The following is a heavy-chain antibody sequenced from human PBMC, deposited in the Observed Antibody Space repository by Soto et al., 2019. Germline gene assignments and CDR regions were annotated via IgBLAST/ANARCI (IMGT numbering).Heavy chain of an antibody. CDR1: GYKFSSYA. Sequence: QGQLVQSGAEVKKPGASVKVSCKASGYKFSSYALSWVRQAPGQGLEWLGWIGVDSGNTKYVQSLQDRVSMTTDTSTSTAYMELTSLRSEDTAVYYCARRNNAFHIWGQGTMVTVSS. J-gene: IGHJ3*02. D-gene: IGHD4-4*01. CDR3: ARRNNAFHI. V-gene: IGHV1-18*01. CDR2: IGVDSGNT.